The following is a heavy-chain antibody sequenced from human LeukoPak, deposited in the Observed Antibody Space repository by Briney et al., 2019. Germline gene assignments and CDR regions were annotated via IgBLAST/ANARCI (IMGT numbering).Heavy chain of an antibody. CDR3: ARDRSGSHDY. D-gene: IGHD1-26*01. CDR1: GYSISSGYY. V-gene: IGHV4-38-2*02. CDR2: IYHSGST. J-gene: IGHJ4*02. Sequence: SETLSLTCTVSGYSISSGYYWGWIRQPPGKGLEWIGSIYHSGSTYYNPSLKSRVTISVDTSKNQFSLKLSSVTAADTAVHYCARDRSGSHDYWGQGTLVTVSS.